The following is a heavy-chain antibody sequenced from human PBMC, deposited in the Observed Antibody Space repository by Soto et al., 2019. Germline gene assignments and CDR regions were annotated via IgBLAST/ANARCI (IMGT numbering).Heavy chain of an antibody. V-gene: IGHV3-7*01. CDR3: ARLWFGELHYFDV. CDR2: IRQDGSER. J-gene: IGHJ3*01. D-gene: IGHD3-10*01. CDR1: GFIFSSDW. Sequence: PGGSLRLSCAASGFIFSSDWMSWVRQAPGKGLEWVANIRQDGSERYYADSVKGRFTISSDNAQNSLYLQMNSLRAEDTAVYYCARLWFGELHYFDVWGQGT.